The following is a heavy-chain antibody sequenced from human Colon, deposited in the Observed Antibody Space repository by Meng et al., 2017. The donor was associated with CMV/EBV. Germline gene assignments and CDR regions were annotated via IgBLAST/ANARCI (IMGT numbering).Heavy chain of an antibody. J-gene: IGHJ4*02. CDR1: GYSFTSYW. Sequence: GESLKISCKGSGYSFTSYWIGWVRQMPGKGLEWMGIIYPGDSDTRYSPSFQGQVTISADKSISTAYLQWSSLKASDTAMYYCARLKYYDLLTGYYYPVDYWGQGTLVTVSS. D-gene: IGHD3-9*01. CDR2: IYPGDSDT. CDR3: ARLKYYDLLTGYYYPVDY. V-gene: IGHV5-51*01.